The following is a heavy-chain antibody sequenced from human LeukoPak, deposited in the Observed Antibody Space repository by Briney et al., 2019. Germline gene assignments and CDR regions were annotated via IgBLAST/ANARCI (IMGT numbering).Heavy chain of an antibody. CDR1: GYSFTTYW. CDR3: ARHGGVAADLDPYYYYYYGMDV. V-gene: IGHV5-51*01. CDR2: IYPADSTA. D-gene: IGHD3-3*01. Sequence: GESLKISCKASGYSFTTYWIGWVRQVPGKGLEWVGIIYPADSTAKYSPSFQGQVTISADKSISTAYLQWSSLKASDTAMYYCARHGGVAADLDPYYYYYYGMDVWGQGTTVTVSS. J-gene: IGHJ6*02.